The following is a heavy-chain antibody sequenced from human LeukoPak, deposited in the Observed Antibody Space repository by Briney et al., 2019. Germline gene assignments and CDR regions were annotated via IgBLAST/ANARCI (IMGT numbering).Heavy chain of an antibody. J-gene: IGHJ4*02. CDR3: AKDRYYDFWSGYYIGDN. Sequence: PGGSLRLSCAAPGFAFSSCAMSWVRQTPGRGLEWVSAMSGSGTSTYYVDSVKGRFTISRDTSKSTVYLQMNSLRAEDTALYYCAKDRYYDFWSGYYIGDNWGQGTLVTVSS. CDR2: MSGSGTST. D-gene: IGHD3-3*01. CDR1: GFAFSSCA. V-gene: IGHV3-23*01.